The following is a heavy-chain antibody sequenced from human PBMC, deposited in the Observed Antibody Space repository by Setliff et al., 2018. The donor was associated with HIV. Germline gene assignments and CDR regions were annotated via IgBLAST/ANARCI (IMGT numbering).Heavy chain of an antibody. D-gene: IGHD6-25*01. Sequence: GGSLRLSCAASGFTVSSNYMSWVRQAPGKGLEWVSVIYSGGSTYYADSVKGRFTISRDNSKNTLYLQMNSLRPGDTAMYYCARSRPYNSALDYWGQGALVTVSS. V-gene: IGHV3-53*05. CDR1: GFTVSSNY. CDR3: ARSRPYNSALDY. CDR2: IYSGGST. J-gene: IGHJ4*02.